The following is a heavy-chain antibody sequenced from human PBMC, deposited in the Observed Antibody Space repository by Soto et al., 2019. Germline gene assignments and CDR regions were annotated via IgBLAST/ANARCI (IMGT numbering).Heavy chain of an antibody. V-gene: IGHV4-30-4*01. J-gene: IGHJ5*02. CDR2: IYYSGST. Sequence: PSETLSLSCTVSGGSISSSDYYWSWIRQPPGKGLEWIGYIYYSGSTYYNPSLKSRVTISVDTSKNQFSLKLSSVTAADTAVYYCAGLDIVATRRVLPWGQGTLVTVSS. D-gene: IGHD5-12*01. CDR3: AGLDIVATRRVLP. CDR1: GGSISSSDYY.